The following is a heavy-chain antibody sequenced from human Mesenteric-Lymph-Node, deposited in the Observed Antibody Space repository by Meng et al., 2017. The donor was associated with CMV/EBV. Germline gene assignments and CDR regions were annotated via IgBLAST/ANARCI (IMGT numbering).Heavy chain of an antibody. V-gene: IGHV3-23*01. Sequence: GESLKISCAASGFTFNSFAMTWVRQAPGKGLEWVSTISGSGGGTYYADSVKARFTISRDNSKNKVYLQVNSLRAEDTALYYCAKGRGVVPATMGGAYDDYSILDVWGQGTLVTVSS. CDR3: AKGRGVVPATMGGAYDDYSILDV. CDR2: ISGSGGGT. J-gene: IGHJ4*02. D-gene: IGHD2-2*01. CDR1: GFTFNSFA.